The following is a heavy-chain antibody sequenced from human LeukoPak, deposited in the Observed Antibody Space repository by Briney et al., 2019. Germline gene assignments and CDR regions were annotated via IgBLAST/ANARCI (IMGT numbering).Heavy chain of an antibody. Sequence: SETLSLTCAVYGGSFSGYYWRWIWIRQPPGKGLEWIGEINHSGRANYKPSLKSRVTISLDTSKNQFSLRLSSVTAADTAVYYCARDRFTTATFRNNYYGMDVWGQGTTVTVSS. CDR2: INHSGRA. CDR3: ARDRFTTATFRNNYYGMDV. D-gene: IGHD2-15*01. CDR1: GGSFSGYY. V-gene: IGHV4-34*01. J-gene: IGHJ6*02.